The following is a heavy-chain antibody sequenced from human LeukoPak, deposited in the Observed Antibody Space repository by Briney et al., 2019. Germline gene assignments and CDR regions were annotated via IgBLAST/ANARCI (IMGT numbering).Heavy chain of an antibody. CDR2: IYTSGST. CDR3: ARDVIVVVPAAMEYYYMDV. V-gene: IGHV4-4*07. CDR1: GGSISSYY. J-gene: IGHJ6*03. D-gene: IGHD2-2*01. Sequence: SETLSLTCTVSGGSISSYYWSWIRQPAGKGLEWIGRIYTSGSTNYNPSLKSRVTMSVDTSKNQFSLKLSSVTAADTAVYYCARDVIVVVPAAMEYYYMDVWGKGTTVTVSS.